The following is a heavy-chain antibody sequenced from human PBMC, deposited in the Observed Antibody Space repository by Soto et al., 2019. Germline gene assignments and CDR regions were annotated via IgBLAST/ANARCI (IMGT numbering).Heavy chain of an antibody. Sequence: SETLSLTCTVSGGSIKSYYWSWIRQSPGKGLEWIGSIYYSGYNNYNPSLQSRVTISVDTSKNQFSLKLSSVTVADTAVYYCARYGSSSIQRFDYWGQGALVTVSS. CDR1: GGSIKSYY. J-gene: IGHJ4*02. V-gene: IGHV4-59*01. CDR3: ARYGSSSIQRFDY. D-gene: IGHD6-6*01. CDR2: IYYSGYN.